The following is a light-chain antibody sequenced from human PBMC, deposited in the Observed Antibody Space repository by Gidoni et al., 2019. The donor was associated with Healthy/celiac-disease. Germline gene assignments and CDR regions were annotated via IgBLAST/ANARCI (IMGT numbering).Light chain of an antibody. CDR2: GNS. Sequence: QSVLTQPPSVSGAPGQRVTIPCTGSSSNIGAGYDVHWSQQLPGTAPKLLIYGNSNRPSGVPDRCSGAKSGTSAALAITGLQAEDEADYYCQSYDSSLSGSAYVFGTGTKVTVL. V-gene: IGLV1-40*01. CDR3: QSYDSSLSGSAYV. CDR1: SSNIGAGYD. J-gene: IGLJ1*01.